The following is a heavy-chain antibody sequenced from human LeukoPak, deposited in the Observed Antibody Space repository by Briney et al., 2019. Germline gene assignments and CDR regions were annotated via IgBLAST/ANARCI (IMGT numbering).Heavy chain of an antibody. CDR1: GGSFSGYY. Sequence: SETLSLTCAVYGGSFSGYYWSWIRQPPGKGLEWIGEISHSGSTNYNPSLKSRVTISVDTSKNQFSLKLSSVTAADTAVYYCASKVGATLYWFDPWGQGTLVTVSP. J-gene: IGHJ5*02. D-gene: IGHD1-26*01. V-gene: IGHV4-34*01. CDR3: ASKVGATLYWFDP. CDR2: ISHSGST.